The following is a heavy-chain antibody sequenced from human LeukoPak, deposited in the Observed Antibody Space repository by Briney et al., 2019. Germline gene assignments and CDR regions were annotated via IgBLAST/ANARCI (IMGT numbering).Heavy chain of an antibody. CDR3: ASLPRGWPNWFDP. V-gene: IGHV3-30*03. CDR1: GFTFSSYG. Sequence: GGSLRLSCAASGFTFSSYGMHWVRQAPGKGLEWVAVISYDGSNKYYADSVKGRFTISRDNSKNTLYLQMNSLRAEDTAVYYCASLPRGWPNWFDPWGQGTLVTVSS. D-gene: IGHD6-19*01. CDR2: ISYDGSNK. J-gene: IGHJ5*02.